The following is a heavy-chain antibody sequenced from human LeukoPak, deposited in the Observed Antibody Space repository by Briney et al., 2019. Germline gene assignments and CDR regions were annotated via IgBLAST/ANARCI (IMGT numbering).Heavy chain of an antibody. D-gene: IGHD6-13*01. J-gene: IGHJ4*02. CDR1: GFTVSSNY. CDR3: ARGIAAAGSYDY. V-gene: IGHV3-53*01. CDR2: IYSGGST. Sequence: GGSLRLSCAASGFTVSSNYMSWVRQAPGKGLEWVSVIYSGGSTYYVDSVKGRFTISRDNSKNTLYLQMNSLRAEDTAVYYCARGIAAAGSYDYWGQGTLVTVSS.